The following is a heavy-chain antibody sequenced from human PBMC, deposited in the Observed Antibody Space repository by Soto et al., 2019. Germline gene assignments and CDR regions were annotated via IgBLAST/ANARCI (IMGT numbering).Heavy chain of an antibody. Sequence: QVQLQESGPGLVKPSETLSLTCTVSGDSISSYFWNWIRQPPGKGLEWIGYVYYSGSTNYNPSLKIRVTMSLYTSKNQFSLKLNSVSAADTAVYYCARGAIPTQNWFDPWGQGTLVTVSS. CDR2: VYYSGST. D-gene: IGHD2-2*02. CDR3: ARGAIPTQNWFDP. CDR1: GDSISSYF. J-gene: IGHJ5*02. V-gene: IGHV4-59*01.